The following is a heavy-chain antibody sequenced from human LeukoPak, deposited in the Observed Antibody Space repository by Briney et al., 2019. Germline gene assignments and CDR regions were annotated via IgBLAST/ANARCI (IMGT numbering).Heavy chain of an antibody. Sequence: ASVKVSCKASGFTFSGYYMHWVRQAPGQGLEWMAWISPNSGGTNYVQKFQGRATVTRDTSISTDYMEINGLTSDDTALYYCAREPSGSGGYDYWGQGTLVTVSS. D-gene: IGHD3-10*01. CDR2: ISPNSGGT. CDR3: AREPSGSGGYDY. CDR1: GFTFSGYY. J-gene: IGHJ4*02. V-gene: IGHV1-2*02.